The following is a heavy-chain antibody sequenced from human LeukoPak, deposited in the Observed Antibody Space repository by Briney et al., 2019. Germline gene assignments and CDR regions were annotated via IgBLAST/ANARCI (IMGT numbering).Heavy chain of an antibody. D-gene: IGHD4/OR15-4a*01. V-gene: IGHV4-59*01. J-gene: IGHJ4*02. Sequence: PSETLSLTCTVSAGSISSYYWSWIRQPPGKGLEWIGSIYYTGSTNYDPSLKGRVAISVDTSKSHFSLKLTSVTAADTAVYYFSRMPRYIDDFDTKTPELYNFDNWGPETLFTASS. CDR1: AGSISSYY. CDR2: IYYTGST. CDR3: SRMPRYIDDFDTKTPELYNFDN.